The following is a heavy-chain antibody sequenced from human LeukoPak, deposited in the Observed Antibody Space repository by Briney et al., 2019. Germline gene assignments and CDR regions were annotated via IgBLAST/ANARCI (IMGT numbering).Heavy chain of an antibody. V-gene: IGHV1-69*05. CDR1: GGTFSSYA. J-gene: IGHJ5*02. CDR3: ARDDCSGGSCYSNWFDP. D-gene: IGHD2-15*01. Sequence: GGSLRLSCAASGGTFSSYAISWVRQAPGQGLEWVGGIIPIFGTANYAQKFQGRVTITTDESTSTAYMELSSLRSEDTAVYYCARDDCSGGSCYSNWFDPWGQGTLVTVSS. CDR2: IIPIFGTA.